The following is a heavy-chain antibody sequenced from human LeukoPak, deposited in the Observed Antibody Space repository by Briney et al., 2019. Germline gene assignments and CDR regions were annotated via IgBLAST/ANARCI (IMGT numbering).Heavy chain of an antibody. CDR1: GGSISSYY. Sequence: SETLSLTCTVSGGSISSYYWSWIRQPPGKGLEWIGYIYYSGSINYNPSLKSRVTISVDTSKNQFSLKLSSVTAADTAVYYCARDNYGGNFPNWFDPWGQGTLVTVSS. V-gene: IGHV4-59*01. CDR3: ARDNYGGNFPNWFDP. D-gene: IGHD4-23*01. J-gene: IGHJ5*02. CDR2: IYYSGSI.